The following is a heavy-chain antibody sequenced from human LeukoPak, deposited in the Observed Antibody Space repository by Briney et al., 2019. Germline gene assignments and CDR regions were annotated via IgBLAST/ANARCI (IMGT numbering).Heavy chain of an antibody. CDR2: IYYSGST. D-gene: IGHD5-18*01. V-gene: IGHV4-39*07. J-gene: IGHJ4*02. CDR3: ARDSKHGYSYGYYFDY. Sequence: SETLSLTCTVSGGSISSSSYYWGWIRPPPGKGREWIGNIYYSGSTYYNPSLKSRVTISVDTSKNQFSLKLSSVTAADTAVYYCARDSKHGYSYGYYFDYWGQGTLVTVSS. CDR1: GGSISSSSYY.